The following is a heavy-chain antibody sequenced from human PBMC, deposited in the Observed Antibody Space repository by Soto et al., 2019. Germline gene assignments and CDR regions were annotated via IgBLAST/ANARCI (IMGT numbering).Heavy chain of an antibody. CDR1: GFTFSSYS. D-gene: IGHD3-10*01. J-gene: IGHJ6*02. V-gene: IGHV3-48*02. CDR3: ARVSGGMDV. CDR2: ISSSSSTI. Sequence: GGSLRLSCAASGFTFSSYSMNWVRQAPGKGLEWVSYISSSSSTIYYADSVKGRFTISRDNAKNSLYLQMNSLIDEDTAVYYYARVSGGMDVWGQGTTVTVSS.